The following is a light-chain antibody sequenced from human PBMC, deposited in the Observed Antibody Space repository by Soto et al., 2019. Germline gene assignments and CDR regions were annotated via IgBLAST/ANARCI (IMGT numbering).Light chain of an antibody. Sequence: QSALSLPPSGSGTPGQSVTISCTGTSSDIGIYDRVSWYQQTPGTAPKLMIYEVTNRPSGVPDRFSGSKSGTTASLTISGPQAEDEAGYYCSSYTSSNTVLFGGGTKVTVL. CDR3: SSYTSSNTVL. CDR1: SSDIGIYDR. CDR2: EVT. V-gene: IGLV2-18*02. J-gene: IGLJ2*01.